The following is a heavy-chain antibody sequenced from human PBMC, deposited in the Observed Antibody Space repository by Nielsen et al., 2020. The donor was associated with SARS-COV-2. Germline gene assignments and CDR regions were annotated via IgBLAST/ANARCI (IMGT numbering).Heavy chain of an antibody. CDR2: IYYSGST. V-gene: IGHV4-59*01. CDR1: GGSISSYY. J-gene: IGHJ3*02. D-gene: IGHD4-17*01. CDR3: ARDYYGDYLDSFDI. Sequence: SETLSLTCTVSGGSISSYYWSWIRQPPGQGLEWIGYIYYSGSTNYSPSLTSRVTISLAPSKNQFSLKLSSVTAADTAMYYCARDYYGDYLDSFDIWGQGTVVTVSA.